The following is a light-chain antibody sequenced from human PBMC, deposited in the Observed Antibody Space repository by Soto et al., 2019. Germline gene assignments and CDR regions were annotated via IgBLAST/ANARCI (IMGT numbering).Light chain of an antibody. J-gene: IGLJ1*01. V-gene: IGLV2-8*01. Sequence: QSVLTQPPSASGSPGQSVTISCTGTSSDVGGYDYVSWYQQHPGKAPKLMIYEVTKRPSGVPDRFSGSKSGNTASLTASGRQAEDEADYYCSSYAGSNNFVFGTGTKLTVL. CDR2: EVT. CDR3: SSYAGSNNFV. CDR1: SSDVGGYDY.